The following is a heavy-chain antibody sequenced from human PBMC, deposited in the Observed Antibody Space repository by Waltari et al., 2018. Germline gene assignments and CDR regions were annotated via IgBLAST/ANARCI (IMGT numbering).Heavy chain of an antibody. J-gene: IGHJ4*02. D-gene: IGHD1-26*01. Sequence: EVQLVASGGGLIQPGGSLRLSCAASGFTFGAYWMHWVRQVPGKGLVWVSRIDTHGSRTDYADSVKGRFTISRDNAKNTLYLQMNSLRVEDTALYYCARDLGGSGSDWGQGTLVTVSS. CDR2: IDTHGSRT. CDR1: GFTFGAYW. CDR3: ARDLGGSGSD. V-gene: IGHV3-74*01.